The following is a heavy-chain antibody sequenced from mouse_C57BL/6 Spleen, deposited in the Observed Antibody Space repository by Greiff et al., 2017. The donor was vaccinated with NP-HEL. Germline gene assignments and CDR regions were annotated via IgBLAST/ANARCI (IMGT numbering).Heavy chain of an antibody. J-gene: IGHJ4*01. D-gene: IGHD1-1*01. CDR3: ARSGITTARYAMDY. V-gene: IGHV1-54*01. CDR1: GYAFTNYL. CDR2: INPGSGGT. Sequence: VQLVESGAELVRPGTSVKVSCKASGYAFTNYLIEWVKQRPGQGLEWIGVINPGSGGTNYNEKFKGKATLTADKSSSTAYMQISSLTSEDSAVYFCARSGITTARYAMDYWGQGTSGTVSS.